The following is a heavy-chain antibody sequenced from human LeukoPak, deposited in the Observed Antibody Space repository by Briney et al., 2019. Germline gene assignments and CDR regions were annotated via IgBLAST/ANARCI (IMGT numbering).Heavy chain of an antibody. D-gene: IGHD3-3*01. J-gene: IGHJ4*02. CDR1: GGSISSSSYY. Sequence: SETLSLTCTVSGGSISSSSYYWGWIRQPPGKGRVWIGSIYYSGSTYYNPSLKSRVTISVDTSKNQFSLKLSSATAADTAVYYCARHRFLEWLATHEGFDYWGQGTLVTVSS. CDR3: ARHRFLEWLATHEGFDY. V-gene: IGHV4-39*01. CDR2: IYYSGST.